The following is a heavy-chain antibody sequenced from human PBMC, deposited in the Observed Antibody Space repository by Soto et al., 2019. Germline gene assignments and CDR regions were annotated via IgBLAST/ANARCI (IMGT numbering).Heavy chain of an antibody. D-gene: IGHD6-13*01. CDR3: ARDLSQIGQLGLAFDI. CDR1: GFTFSSYS. V-gene: IGHV3-21*01. Sequence: GGSLRLSCAASGFTFSSYSMSWVRQAPGKGLEWVSSISSSSSYIYYADSVKGRFTISRDNAKNSLYLQMNSLRAEDTAVYYCARDLSQIGQLGLAFDIWGQGTMVTV. CDR2: ISSSSSYI. J-gene: IGHJ3*02.